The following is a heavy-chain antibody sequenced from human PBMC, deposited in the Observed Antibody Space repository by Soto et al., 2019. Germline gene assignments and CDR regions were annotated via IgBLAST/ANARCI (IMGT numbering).Heavy chain of an antibody. CDR3: AKRDAAVARTFDY. D-gene: IGHD6-19*01. CDR2: IGTSGGST. V-gene: IGHV3-23*01. CDR1: GFTFSSYA. Sequence: EVQLLESGGDLVQPGGSLRLSCAASGFTFSSYAMSWVRQAPGKGLEWVSGIGTSGGSTYYADSVKGRFTISRDNAKNTLYLQMNSLRVEDTAVYYCAKRDAAVARTFDYWGQGTLVTVSS. J-gene: IGHJ4*02.